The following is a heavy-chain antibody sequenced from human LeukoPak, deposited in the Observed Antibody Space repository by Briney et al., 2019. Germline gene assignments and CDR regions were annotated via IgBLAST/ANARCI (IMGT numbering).Heavy chain of an antibody. CDR1: GFSFDDYA. Sequence: GGSLRLSCAASGFSFDDYAMSWVRQAPGKGLEWVSGINWNGGSTGYADSVKGRFTISRDNAKNSLYLQMNSLRAEDTAVYYCASSMYYYGSGRFALGAFDIWGQGTMVTVSS. CDR2: INWNGGST. CDR3: ASSMYYYGSGRFALGAFDI. J-gene: IGHJ3*02. V-gene: IGHV3-20*04. D-gene: IGHD3-10*01.